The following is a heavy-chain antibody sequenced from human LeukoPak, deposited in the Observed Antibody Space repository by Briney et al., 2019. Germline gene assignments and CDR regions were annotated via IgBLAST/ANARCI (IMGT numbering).Heavy chain of an antibody. J-gene: IGHJ3*02. CDR1: GFTFSSYA. D-gene: IGHD6-19*01. CDR2: ISYDGSNK. V-gene: IGHV3-30-3*01. Sequence: GRSLRLSCAASGFTFSSYAMHWVRQAPGKGLEWVAVISYDGSNKYYADSVKGRFTISRDNSKNTLYLQMNSLRVEDTAVYYCAREHSSGWTPEDAFDIWGQGTMVTVSS. CDR3: AREHSSGWTPEDAFDI.